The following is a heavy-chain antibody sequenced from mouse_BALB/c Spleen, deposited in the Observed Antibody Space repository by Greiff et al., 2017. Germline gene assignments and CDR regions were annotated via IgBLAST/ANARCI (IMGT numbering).Heavy chain of an antibody. J-gene: IGHJ4*01. CDR3: AREVGRGPYAMDY. Sequence: VQLQQSGAELVRSGASVKLSCTASGFNIKDYYMHWVKQRPEQGLEWIGWIDPENGDTEYAPKFQGKATMTADTSSNTAYLQLSSLTSEDTAVYYCAREVGRGPYAMDYWGQGTSVTVSS. D-gene: IGHD1-1*01. V-gene: IGHV14-4*02. CDR1: GFNIKDYY. CDR2: IDPENGDT.